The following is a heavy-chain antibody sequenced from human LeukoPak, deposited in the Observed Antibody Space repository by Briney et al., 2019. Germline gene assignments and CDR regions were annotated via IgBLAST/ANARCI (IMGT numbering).Heavy chain of an antibody. D-gene: IGHD3-22*01. CDR3: ARVVMIVVVTSQYFQH. Sequence: SETLSLTCTVSGGSISSSSYYWGWIRQPPGKGLEWIGSIYYSGSTYYNPSLKSRVTISVDTSKNQFSLKLSSVTAADTAVYYCARVVMIVVVTSQYFQHWGQGTLVTVSS. CDR1: GGSISSSSYY. V-gene: IGHV4-39*07. J-gene: IGHJ1*01. CDR2: IYYSGST.